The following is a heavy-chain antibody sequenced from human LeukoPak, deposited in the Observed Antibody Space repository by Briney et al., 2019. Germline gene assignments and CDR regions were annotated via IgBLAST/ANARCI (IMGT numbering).Heavy chain of an antibody. CDR3: ATYSSLNRREFQF. CDR1: GFTFSSYA. Sequence: NPGGSLRLSCAASGFTFSSYAMSWVRQAPGKGLEWVSSISSSSSYIYYADSVKGRFTISRDNAKNSLYLQMNSLRAEDTAVYYCATYSSLNRREFQFWGQGTLLTVSS. V-gene: IGHV3-21*01. J-gene: IGHJ1*01. CDR2: ISSSSSYI. D-gene: IGHD3-22*01.